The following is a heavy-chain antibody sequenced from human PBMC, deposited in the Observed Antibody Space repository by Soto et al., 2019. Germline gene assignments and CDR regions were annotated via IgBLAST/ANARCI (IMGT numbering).Heavy chain of an antibody. Sequence: QVQLVQSGAEVKKPGASVKVSCKSSGYTFTSYGISWVRQAPGQGLEWMGWISAYNGNTNYAQKLQGRVTMTTDTPTSTAYMELRSLRSDDTAVYYCARDYRAVRGAALNYYWGQGTLVTVSS. CDR2: ISAYNGNT. CDR3: ARDYRAVRGAALNYY. D-gene: IGHD3-10*01. CDR1: GYTFTSYG. J-gene: IGHJ4*02. V-gene: IGHV1-18*01.